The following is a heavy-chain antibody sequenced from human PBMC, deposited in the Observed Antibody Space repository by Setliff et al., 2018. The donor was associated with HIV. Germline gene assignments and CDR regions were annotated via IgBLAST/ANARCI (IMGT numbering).Heavy chain of an antibody. CDR2: ISSGGTTI. J-gene: IGHJ4*02. V-gene: IGHV3-11*01. CDR1: GFSFRDYY. Sequence: GGSLRLSCAASGFSFRDYYMNWIRQAPGKGLEWVSYISSGGTTIYYADSVKGRFTISRDNVGNSLYLQINSLRAEDTAVYYCTTDAGYSSRWYGDWGQGTQVTVSS. D-gene: IGHD6-13*01. CDR3: TTDAGYSSRWYGD.